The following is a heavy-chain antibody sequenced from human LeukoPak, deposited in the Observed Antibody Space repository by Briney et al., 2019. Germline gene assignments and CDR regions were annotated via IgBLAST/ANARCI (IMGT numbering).Heavy chain of an antibody. CDR1: GYIFTSYY. CDR2: INPSGGST. CDR3: ARDFLECSGTNWQPWFDP. J-gene: IGHJ5*02. V-gene: IGHV1-46*01. Sequence: ASVKVSCKASGYIFTSYYMHWVRQAPGQGLEWMGIINPSGGSTSYAQKLQGRVTMTTDTSTSTAYMELRSLRSDDTAVYCGARDFLECSGTNWQPWFDPRRQGALVTVSS. D-gene: IGHD2-2*01.